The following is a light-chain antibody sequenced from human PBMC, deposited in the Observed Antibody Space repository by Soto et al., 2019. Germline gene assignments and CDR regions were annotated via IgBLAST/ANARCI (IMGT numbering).Light chain of an antibody. V-gene: IGKV1-5*01. Sequence: DIQMTQSPSTLSASVGDRVAITCRASQSISSWLAWYQQKPGKAPKLLIYDASSLESGVPSRFSGSGSGTEFTLTISSLQPDDFATYYCQQYNGYSLFTFGPGTKVDIK. CDR2: DAS. CDR3: QQYNGYSLFT. CDR1: QSISSW. J-gene: IGKJ3*01.